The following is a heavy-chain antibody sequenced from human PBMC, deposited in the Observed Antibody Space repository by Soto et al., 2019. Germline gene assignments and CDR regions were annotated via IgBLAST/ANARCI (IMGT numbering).Heavy chain of an antibody. CDR1: GCPIRISSYH. J-gene: IGHJ4*02. Sequence: SETLSQTYTFSGCPIRISSYHWRWMRHPPGAGLEWIGSIYNSGSTYYKTSIKNRVTISVDTSKNQFYLKLSSVTAADTAVYYCAGSYKKVIFDYWGQG. V-gene: IGHV4-39*01. CDR3: AGSYKKVIFDY. CDR2: IYNSGST. D-gene: IGHD3-10*01.